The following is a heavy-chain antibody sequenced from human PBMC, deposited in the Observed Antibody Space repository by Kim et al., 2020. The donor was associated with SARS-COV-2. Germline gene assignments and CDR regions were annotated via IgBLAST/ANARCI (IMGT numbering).Heavy chain of an antibody. CDR2: IKSNSGAT. J-gene: IGHJ4*02. CDR3: SREDF. CDR1: GYTFTAYY. V-gene: IGHV1-2*02. Sequence: ASVKVSCKASGYTFTAYYLHWVRQAPGQGLEWMGWIKSNSGATTYAQNFQGGVTITRDTSISTVYMELTSLTSDDTALYYCSREDFWGQGTLVTVSS.